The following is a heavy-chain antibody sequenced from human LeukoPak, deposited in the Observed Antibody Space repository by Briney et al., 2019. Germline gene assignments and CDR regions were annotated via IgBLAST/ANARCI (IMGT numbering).Heavy chain of an antibody. Sequence: GGSLRLSCAASGFTFSSHWMSWVRQAPGKGLEWVANIKQDGSEKYYVDSVKGRFTISRDNAKNSLYLQMNSLRAEDTAVYYCASWGWDWIDYFDYWGQGTLVTVSS. D-gene: IGHD3-16*01. J-gene: IGHJ4*02. V-gene: IGHV3-7*01. CDR2: IKQDGSEK. CDR1: GFTFSSHW. CDR3: ASWGWDWIDYFDY.